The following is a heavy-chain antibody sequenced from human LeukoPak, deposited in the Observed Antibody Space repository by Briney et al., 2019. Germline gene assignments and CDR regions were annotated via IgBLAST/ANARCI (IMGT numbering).Heavy chain of an antibody. CDR3: AKYGSGSYYSIYYYYMHV. Sequence: PGGSLRLSCVASGFTFGSYAMSWVRQAPGKGLEWVSAISGSGGSTYYADSVKGRFTISRDNSKNTLYLQMNSLRAEDTAVYYCAKYGSGSYYSIYYYYMHVWGKGTTVTV. J-gene: IGHJ6*03. CDR1: GFTFGSYA. V-gene: IGHV3-23*01. CDR2: ISGSGGST. D-gene: IGHD3-10*01.